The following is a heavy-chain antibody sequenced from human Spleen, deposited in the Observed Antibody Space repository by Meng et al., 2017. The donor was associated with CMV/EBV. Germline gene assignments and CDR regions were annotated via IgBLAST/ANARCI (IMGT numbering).Heavy chain of an antibody. Sequence: SGVRFSRYAISWVRQAPGQGLEWMGGIIPFLGRADYTEKFQGRLTITGDNPTSAVYMELRSLRSDDTAVYYCARGPYTGSYEHLNDWGQGTLVTVSS. V-gene: IGHV1-69*10. CDR1: GVRFSRYA. CDR3: ARGPYTGSYEHLND. CDR2: IIPFLGRA. D-gene: IGHD1-26*01. J-gene: IGHJ4*02.